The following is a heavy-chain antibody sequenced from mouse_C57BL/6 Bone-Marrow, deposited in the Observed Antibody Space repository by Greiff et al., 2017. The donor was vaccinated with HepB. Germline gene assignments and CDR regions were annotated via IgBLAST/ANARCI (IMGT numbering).Heavy chain of an antibody. CDR3: ARDGSSYCYAMDY. D-gene: IGHD1-1*01. J-gene: IGHJ4*01. CDR1: GFTFSDYG. Sequence: EVMLVESGGGLVKPGGSLKLSCAASGFTFSDYGMHWVRQAPEKGLEWVAYISSGSSTIYYADTVKGRFTISRDNAKNTLFLQMTRLRSEDTAMYYCARDGSSYCYAMDYWGQGTSVTVSS. V-gene: IGHV5-17*01. CDR2: ISSGSSTI.